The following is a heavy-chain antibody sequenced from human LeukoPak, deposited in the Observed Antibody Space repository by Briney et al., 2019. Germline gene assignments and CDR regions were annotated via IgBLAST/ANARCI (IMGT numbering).Heavy chain of an antibody. Sequence: GGSLRLSCAASGFTFSSYWMHWVRQAPGKGLVWVSRINSDGSSTSYADSVKGRFTISRDNAKNTLYLQMNSLRAEDTAVYYCARALRYYYDSSGYSEMSYWGQGTLVTVPS. J-gene: IGHJ4*02. D-gene: IGHD3-22*01. CDR2: INSDGSST. CDR1: GFTFSSYW. V-gene: IGHV3-74*01. CDR3: ARALRYYYDSSGYSEMSY.